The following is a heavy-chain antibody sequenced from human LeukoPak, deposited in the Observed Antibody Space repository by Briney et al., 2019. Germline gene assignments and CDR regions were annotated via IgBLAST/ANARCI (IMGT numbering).Heavy chain of an antibody. CDR3: AREGWYYDSSGSDYYYYMDV. D-gene: IGHD3-22*01. CDR1: GYTFSSYD. V-gene: IGHV1-8*03. CDR2: MNPNSGNR. J-gene: IGHJ6*03. Sequence: ASVKVSCKASGYTFSSYDINWVRQATGQGLEWMGWMNPNSGNRGYAQKFQGRVTITRNTSISTAYMELSSLRSEDTAVYYCAREGWYYDSSGSDYYYYMDVWGKGTTVTISS.